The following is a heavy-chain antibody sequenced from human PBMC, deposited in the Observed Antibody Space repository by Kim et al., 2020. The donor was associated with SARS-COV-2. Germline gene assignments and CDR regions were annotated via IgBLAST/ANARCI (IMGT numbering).Heavy chain of an antibody. V-gene: IGHV4-59*01. CDR3: ARVDGYSYGYAGYFDY. J-gene: IGHJ4*02. CDR2: IYYSGST. CDR1: GGSISSYY. D-gene: IGHD5-18*01. Sequence: SETLSLTCTVSGGSISSYYWSWIRQPPGKGLEWIGYIYYSGSTNYNPSLKSRVTISVDTSKNQFSLKLSSVTAADTAVYYCARVDGYSYGYAGYFDYWGQGTLVTVSS.